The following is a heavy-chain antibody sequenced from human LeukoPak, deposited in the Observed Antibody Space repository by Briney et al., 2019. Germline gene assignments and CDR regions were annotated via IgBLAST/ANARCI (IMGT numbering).Heavy chain of an antibody. CDR1: GFTFSGSA. CDR3: TRRDSSGYRAFDI. Sequence: GPLRLSCAASGFTFSGSAMHWVRQASGKGLEWVGRIRSKANSYATAYAASVKGRFTISRDDSKNTAYLQMNSLKTEDTAVYYCTRRDSSGYRAFDIWGQGTMVTVSS. J-gene: IGHJ3*02. D-gene: IGHD3-22*01. CDR2: IRSKANSYAT. V-gene: IGHV3-73*01.